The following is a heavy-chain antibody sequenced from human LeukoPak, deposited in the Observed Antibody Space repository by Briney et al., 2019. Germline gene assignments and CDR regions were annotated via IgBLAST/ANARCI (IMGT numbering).Heavy chain of an antibody. CDR3: ARQGYCSSTSCYAFGGFDY. V-gene: IGHV3-48*03. D-gene: IGHD2-2*01. Sequence: GGSLRLSCAASGFTFSSYEINWVRQAPGKGLEWVSYISTSGYTKYYADSVKGRFTIYRDNTKNSLYLQMNSLRAEDTAVYYCARQGYCSSTSCYAFGGFDYWGQGTLVTVSS. CDR1: GFTFSSYE. CDR2: ISTSGYTK. J-gene: IGHJ4*02.